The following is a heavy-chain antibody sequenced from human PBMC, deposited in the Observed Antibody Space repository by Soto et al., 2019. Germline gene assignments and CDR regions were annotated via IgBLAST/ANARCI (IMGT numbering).Heavy chain of an antibody. D-gene: IGHD2-21*01. J-gene: IGHJ4*02. CDR1: GGSLSGYY. CDR2: VNYGGHT. V-gene: IGHV4-34*01. Sequence: TLSLTCAVTGGSLSGYYWSWIRQPPGKGLEWIGEVNYGGHTNYSPSLKSRVTISVDTSKNQFYLKSSSVTAADTAVYYCASSEFHWGQGTLVTVSS. CDR3: ASSEFH.